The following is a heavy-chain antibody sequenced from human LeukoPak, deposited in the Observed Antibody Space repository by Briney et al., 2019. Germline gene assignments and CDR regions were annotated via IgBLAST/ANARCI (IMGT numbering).Heavy chain of an antibody. CDR2: IASKTDGGTT. Sequence: GGSLRLSCTASGFTFSTYWMDWVRQAPGEGLEWVGRIASKTDGGTTDYAAPVKGRFTISRDDSKNTLFLQMNSLKTEDTAVYYCTTGIRGDCGQGTLVTVSS. V-gene: IGHV3-15*04. CDR1: GFTFSTYW. CDR3: TTGIRGD. J-gene: IGHJ4*02.